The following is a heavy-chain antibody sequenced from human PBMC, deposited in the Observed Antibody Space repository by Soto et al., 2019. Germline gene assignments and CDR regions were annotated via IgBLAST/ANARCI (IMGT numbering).Heavy chain of an antibody. J-gene: IGHJ4*02. D-gene: IGHD3-9*01. CDR1: GGSFRGYY. CDR2: INHSGST. CDR3: ARGRSSMGYDILTGYSSPFAY. V-gene: IGHV4-34*01. Sequence: SETLSLTCAVYGGSFRGYYWSWIRQPPGKGLEWIGEINHSGSTNYNPSLKSRVTISVDTSKNQFSLKLSSVTAADTAVYYCARGRSSMGYDILTGYSSPFAYWGQGTLVTVSS.